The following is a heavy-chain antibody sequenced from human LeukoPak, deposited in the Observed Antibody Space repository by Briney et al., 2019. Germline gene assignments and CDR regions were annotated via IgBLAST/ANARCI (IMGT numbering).Heavy chain of an antibody. CDR2: INSNGSST. CDR3: AKVSGYSYAIDY. D-gene: IGHD5-18*01. Sequence: GGSLRLSCAASGFTFSSYWMHWVRQAPGKGLVWVSRINSNGSSTSYADSVKGRFTISRDNSKNTLYLQMNSLRAEDTAVYYCAKVSGYSYAIDYWGQGTLVTVSS. CDR1: GFTFSSYW. V-gene: IGHV3-74*01. J-gene: IGHJ4*02.